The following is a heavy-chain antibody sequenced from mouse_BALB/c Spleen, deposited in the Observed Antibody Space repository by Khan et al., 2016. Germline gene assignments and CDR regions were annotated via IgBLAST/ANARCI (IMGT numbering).Heavy chain of an antibody. CDR2: INTYTGEP. V-gene: IGHV9-3-1*01. J-gene: IGHJ4*01. D-gene: IGHD2-1*01. CDR3: SRRDYGTPYYYAMDY. Sequence: QIQLVQSGPELKKPGETVKISCKASGYTFTNYGMNWVKQAPGKGLKWMGWINTYTGEPTYADDFKGRFAFSLETSASTAYLQINNLKNEDTATNCWSRRDYGTPYYYAMDYWGQGTSVTVSS. CDR1: GYTFTNYG.